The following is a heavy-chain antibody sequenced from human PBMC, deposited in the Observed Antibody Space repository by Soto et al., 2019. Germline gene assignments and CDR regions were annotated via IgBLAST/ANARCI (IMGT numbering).Heavy chain of an antibody. D-gene: IGHD1-26*01. CDR2: INPSGGST. CDR3: DRNTTIPSPPHDAFDI. CDR1: GYTFTSYY. J-gene: IGHJ3*02. V-gene: IGHV1-46*03. Sequence: ASVNVSCKASGYTFTSYYMHWVRQAPGQGLEWMGIINPSGGSTSYAQKFQGRVTMTRDTSTSTVYMELSSLRSEDTAVYYCDRNTTIPSPPHDAFDIWGKGPMVTVSS.